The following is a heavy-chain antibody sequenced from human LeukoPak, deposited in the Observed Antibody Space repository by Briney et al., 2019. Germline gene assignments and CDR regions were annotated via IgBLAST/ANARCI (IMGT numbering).Heavy chain of an antibody. V-gene: IGHV3-7*01. CDR1: GFTFSSYW. Sequence: GGSLRLSCAASGFTFSSYWMSWVRQAPGKGLEWVANIKQDGSEKCYVDSVKGRLTISRDNAKNSLYLQMNSLRAEDTAVYYCARAGYCSSTSCYYYYYYMDVWGKGTTVTVSS. J-gene: IGHJ6*03. CDR2: IKQDGSEK. D-gene: IGHD2-2*01. CDR3: ARAGYCSSTSCYYYYYYMDV.